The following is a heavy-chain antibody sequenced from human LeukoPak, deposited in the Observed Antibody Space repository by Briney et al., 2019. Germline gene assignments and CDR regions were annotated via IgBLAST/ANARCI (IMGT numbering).Heavy chain of an antibody. V-gene: IGHV3-21*01. CDR1: GFTFNTYS. CDR2: ITSTSSYM. D-gene: IGHD2-8*02. J-gene: IGHJ4*02. Sequence: KPGGSLRLSCAASGFTFNTYSMIWVRQAPGKGLEWVSYITSTSSYMYYADSVKGRFIISRDNAKNSLYLQMNSLRAEDTAVYYCARDESTGHVSLWGQGTLVIVSS. CDR3: ARDESTGHVSL.